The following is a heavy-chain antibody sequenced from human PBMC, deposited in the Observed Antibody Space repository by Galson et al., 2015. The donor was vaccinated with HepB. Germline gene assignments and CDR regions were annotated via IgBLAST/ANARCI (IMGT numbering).Heavy chain of an antibody. V-gene: IGHV3-33*01. CDR1: GFTFSSYG. CDR2: IWYDGSNK. CDR3: ARDRAVVTIGDDAFDI. J-gene: IGHJ3*02. D-gene: IGHD4-23*01. Sequence: SLRLSCAASGFTFSSYGMHWVRQAPGKGLEWVAVIWYDGSNKYYADSVKGRFTISRDNSKNTLYLQMNSLRAEDTAVYYCARDRAVVTIGDDAFDIWGQRTMVTVSS.